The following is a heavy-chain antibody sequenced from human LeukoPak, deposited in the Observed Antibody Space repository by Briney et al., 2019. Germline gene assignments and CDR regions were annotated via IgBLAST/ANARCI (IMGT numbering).Heavy chain of an antibody. D-gene: IGHD6-19*01. CDR1: GFTVSNNY. J-gene: IGHJ3*02. V-gene: IGHV3-53*01. CDR3: ASPSSGQSFDI. Sequence: GGSLRLSCAASGFTVSNNYMNWVRQAPGKGLEWVSVMYSGGTSYYADSVKGRFSISRDKSKNTVYLQMSSLRAEDTAVYYCASPSSGQSFDIWGQGTMVTVSS. CDR2: MYSGGTS.